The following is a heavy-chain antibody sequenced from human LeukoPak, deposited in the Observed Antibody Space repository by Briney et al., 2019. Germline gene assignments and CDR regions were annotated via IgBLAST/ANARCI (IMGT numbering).Heavy chain of an antibody. V-gene: IGHV4-38-2*02. D-gene: IGHD3-10*01. CDR1: GYSISSGYY. CDR2: IYHSGST. J-gene: IGHJ4*02. Sequence: PSETLSLTCTVSGYSISSGYYWGWIRQPPGKGLEWIGSIYHSGSTYYKSSLKSRVTISVDTSKNQFSLKLSSVTAADTAVYYCARTRYYYNSRSYGAPYYFDYWGQGTLVTVSS. CDR3: ARTRYYYNSRSYGAPYYFDY.